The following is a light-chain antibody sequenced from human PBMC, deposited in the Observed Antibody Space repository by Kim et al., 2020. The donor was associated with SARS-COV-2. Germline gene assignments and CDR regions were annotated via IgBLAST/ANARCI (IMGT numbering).Light chain of an antibody. Sequence: EIVLTQSPGTLSLSPGERATLSCRASQSISSRYLARYQQKPGQAPRLLIYGASSRATDIPDRFSGSGSGTDFTLTISRLEPEDFAVYYCQQYGSSPMYTFGQGTKLEIK. CDR1: QSISSRY. J-gene: IGKJ2*01. CDR2: GAS. V-gene: IGKV3-20*01. CDR3: QQYGSSPMYT.